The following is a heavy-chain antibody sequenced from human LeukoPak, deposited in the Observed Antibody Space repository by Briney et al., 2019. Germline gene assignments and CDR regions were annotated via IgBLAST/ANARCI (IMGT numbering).Heavy chain of an antibody. CDR2: IYSGGST. V-gene: IGHV3-66*02. J-gene: IGHJ4*02. Sequence: GGSLRLSCAASGFTVSINYMRWVRQAPGKGLEWVSIIYSGGSTYHTDSVRGRFTISRDNSKNTLYLQMNSLTTEDTAVYYCARDVAYGAAGYWGQGTLVTVSS. CDR3: ARDVAYGAAGY. D-gene: IGHD4-17*01. CDR1: GFTVSINY.